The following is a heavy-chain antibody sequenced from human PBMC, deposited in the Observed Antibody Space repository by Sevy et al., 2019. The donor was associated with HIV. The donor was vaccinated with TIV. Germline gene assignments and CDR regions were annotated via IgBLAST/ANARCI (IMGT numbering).Heavy chain of an antibody. D-gene: IGHD2-2*01. CDR3: AKEGEDSSSTSCYLNAFDI. V-gene: IGHV3-21*01. CDR1: GFTFSSYS. Sequence: GESLKISCAASGFTFSSYSMNWVRQAPGKGLEWVSSISSSSSYIYYADSVKGRFTISRDNAKNSLYLQMNSLRAEDTAVYYCAKEGEDSSSTSCYLNAFDIWGQGTMVTVSS. J-gene: IGHJ3*02. CDR2: ISSSSSYI.